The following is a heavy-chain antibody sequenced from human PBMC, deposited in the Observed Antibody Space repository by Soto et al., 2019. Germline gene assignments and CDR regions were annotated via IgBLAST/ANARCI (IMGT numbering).Heavy chain of an antibody. CDR2: IYYSGST. CDR3: ARVWGGAFDV. V-gene: IGHV4-59*01. CDR1: GGSISSYY. J-gene: IGHJ3*01. Sequence: SETLSLTCTVSGGSISSYYWSWIRQPPGKGLEWIGYIYYSGSTNYNPSLKSRVTTSVDTSKNQFSLNLSSVTAADTAVYYCARVWGGAFDVWGQGTMVT. D-gene: IGHD3-10*01.